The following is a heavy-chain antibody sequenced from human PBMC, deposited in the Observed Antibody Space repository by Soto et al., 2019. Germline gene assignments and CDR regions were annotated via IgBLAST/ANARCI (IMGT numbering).Heavy chain of an antibody. CDR2: INHSGST. D-gene: IGHD3-22*01. J-gene: IGHJ4*02. CDR1: GGSFSGYY. Sequence: QVQLQQWGAGLLKPSETLSLTCAVYGGSFSGYYWSWIRQPPGKGLEWIGEINHSGSTNYNPSLKSRVTISVDTSKNQFSLKLSSVTAADTAVYYCARGNSNYYDSSGYHGYYFDYWGQGTLVTVSS. V-gene: IGHV4-34*01. CDR3: ARGNSNYYDSSGYHGYYFDY.